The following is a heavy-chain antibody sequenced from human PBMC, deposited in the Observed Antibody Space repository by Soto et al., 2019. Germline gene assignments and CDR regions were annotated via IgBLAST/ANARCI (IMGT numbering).Heavy chain of an antibody. CDR3: ARDRCSSTSCYIAGDNWFDP. D-gene: IGHD2-2*02. Sequence: QVQLVQSGAEVKKPGSSVKVSCKASGGTFSSYAISWVRQAPGQGLEWMGGIIPIFGTANYAQKFQGRVTITADESTSTAYMELSSLRSEDTAVYYCARDRCSSTSCYIAGDNWFDPWGQGTLVTVSS. CDR1: GGTFSSYA. J-gene: IGHJ5*02. CDR2: IIPIFGTA. V-gene: IGHV1-69*01.